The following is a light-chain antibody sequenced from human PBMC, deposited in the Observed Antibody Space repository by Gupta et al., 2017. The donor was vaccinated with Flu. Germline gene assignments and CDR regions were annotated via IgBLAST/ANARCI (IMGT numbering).Light chain of an antibody. CDR3: QQYGRSPET. Sequence: ESVLTQSPATLSLSPGEGATLSCRASQSVSSRYLAWYQQKPGQAPRLLIYGASNRATGSPARFSGRGSGTDFTINISRLEPEDVAEDYCQQYGRSPETFGQGTKVEIK. CDR1: QSVSSRY. CDR2: GAS. J-gene: IGKJ1*01. V-gene: IGKV3-20*01.